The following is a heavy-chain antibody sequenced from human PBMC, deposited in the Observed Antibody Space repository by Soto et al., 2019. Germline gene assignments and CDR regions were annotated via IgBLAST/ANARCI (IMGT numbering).Heavy chain of an antibody. V-gene: IGHV3-30-3*01. CDR1: GFTFSSYA. CDR2: ISYDGSNK. Sequence: QVQLVESGGGVVQPGRSLRLSCAASGFTFSSYAMHWVRQAPGKGLEWVAVISYDGSNKYYEDSVKGRFTISRDNSKNTLYLQMNSLRAEDTAVYYYARDFDYWGQGTLVTVAS. CDR3: ARDFDY. J-gene: IGHJ4*02.